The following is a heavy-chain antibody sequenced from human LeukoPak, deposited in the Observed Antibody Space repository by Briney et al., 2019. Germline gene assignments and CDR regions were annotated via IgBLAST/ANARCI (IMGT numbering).Heavy chain of an antibody. J-gene: IGHJ6*03. V-gene: IGHV3-23*01. CDR2: ISGSGGST. D-gene: IGHD3-3*01. CDR3: ARDGQRGFSVSGLLSTYYYYYMDV. Sequence: GGSLRLSCAASGFTFSSYEMNWVRQAPGKGLEWVSAISGSGGSTYYADSVKGRFTISRDNAKNSLYLQMNSLRAEDTALYYCARDGQRGFSVSGLLSTYYYYYMDVWGKGTTVTVSS. CDR1: GFTFSSYE.